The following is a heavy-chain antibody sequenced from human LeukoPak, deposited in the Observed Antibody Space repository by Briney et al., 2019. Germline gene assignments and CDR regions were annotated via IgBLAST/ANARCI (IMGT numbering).Heavy chain of an antibody. V-gene: IGHV3-30*18. CDR2: ISYDGSNK. J-gene: IGHJ4*02. CDR3: AKAGYSSGWRNFDY. D-gene: IGHD6-19*01. Sequence: WGSLRLSCAASGFTFSSYGMHGVRQAPGKGLEWVAVISYDGSNKFYADSVKGRFAISRDNSKNTLYLQTNSLRAEDTAVYYCAKAGYSSGWRNFDYWGQGTLVTVSS. CDR1: GFTFSSYG.